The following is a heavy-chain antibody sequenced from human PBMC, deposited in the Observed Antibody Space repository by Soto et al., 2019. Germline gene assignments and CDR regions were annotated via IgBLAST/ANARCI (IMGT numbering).Heavy chain of an antibody. J-gene: IGHJ6*02. V-gene: IGHV1-18*04. D-gene: IGHD3-22*01. Sequence: VASVKVSCKASGYTFTDYGISWVRQAPGQGLEWMGWISGYNGNTKYAQKFQCRVTMTTDTPTNTAYMELRSLRSDDTAVYYCAGDREYYYDSSGNYYYHYGLDVWG. CDR2: ISGYNGNT. CDR3: AGDREYYYDSSGNYYYHYGLDV. CDR1: GYTFTDYG.